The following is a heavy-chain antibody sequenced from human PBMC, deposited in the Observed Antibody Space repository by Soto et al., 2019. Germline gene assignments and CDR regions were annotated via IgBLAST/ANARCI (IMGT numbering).Heavy chain of an antibody. J-gene: IGHJ6*02. CDR3: ARVYSSSWYYDYYVMDV. CDR1: GFTFSSYS. D-gene: IGHD6-13*01. Sequence: GRSLRLSCAASGFTFSSYSMNWVRQAPGKGLEWVSSISSSSSYIYYADSVKGRFTISRDNAKNSLYLQMNSLGAEDTAVYYCARVYSSSWYYDYYVMDVWGQRTAVTVSS. V-gene: IGHV3-21*01. CDR2: ISSSSSYI.